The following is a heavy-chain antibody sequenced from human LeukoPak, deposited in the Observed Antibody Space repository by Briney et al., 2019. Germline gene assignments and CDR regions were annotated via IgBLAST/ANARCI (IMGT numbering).Heavy chain of an antibody. CDR3: AKASRWYYFDY. D-gene: IGHD6-13*01. V-gene: IGHV3-11*01. CDR1: GGSISSYY. Sequence: LSLTCTVSGGSISSYYWSWIRQAPGKGLEWVSYISSSGSFIYYADSVKGRFTISRDNAKNSLYLQMNSLRAEDMALYYCAKASRWYYFDYRGQGTLVTVSS. J-gene: IGHJ4*02. CDR2: ISSSGSFI.